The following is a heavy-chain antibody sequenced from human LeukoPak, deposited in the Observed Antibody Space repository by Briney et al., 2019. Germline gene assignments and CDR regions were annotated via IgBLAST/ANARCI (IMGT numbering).Heavy chain of an antibody. J-gene: IGHJ4*02. CDR1: GFTFSTYE. CDR3: ARGGATFGVGLHFDN. V-gene: IGHV3-48*03. CDR2: TSKSGTTI. D-gene: IGHD1-26*01. Sequence: PGGSLRLSCAASGFTFSTYEMNWVRQAPGKGLEWLSYTSKSGTTIHYADSVKGRFIISRDNAKNSLYLQMNSLRAEDTAVYYCARGGATFGVGLHFDNWGQGTLVTVSS.